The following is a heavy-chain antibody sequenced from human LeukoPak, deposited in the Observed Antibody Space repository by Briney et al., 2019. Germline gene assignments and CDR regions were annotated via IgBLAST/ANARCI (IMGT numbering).Heavy chain of an antibody. CDR1: GFTFSSYA. V-gene: IGHV3-30-3*01. Sequence: GRSLRLSCAASGFTFSSYAMHWVRQAPGKGLEWVAVISYDGSNKYYADSVKGRFTIPRDNSKNTLYLQMNSLRAEDTAVYYCAGEDSSGSDYWGQGTLVTVSS. CDR2: ISYDGSNK. J-gene: IGHJ4*02. D-gene: IGHD6-19*01. CDR3: AGEDSSGSDY.